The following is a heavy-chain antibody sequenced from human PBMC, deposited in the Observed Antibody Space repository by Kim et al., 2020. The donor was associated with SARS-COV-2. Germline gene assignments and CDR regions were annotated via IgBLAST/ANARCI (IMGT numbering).Heavy chain of an antibody. V-gene: IGHV3-23*01. Sequence: GGSLRLSCAASGFTFSSYAMSWVRQAPGKGLEWVSAISGSGGSTYYADSVKGRFTISRDNSKNTLYLQMNSLRAEDTAVYYCAKDLWFGELLEGNYYYYGMDVWGQGTTVTVSS. CDR3: AKDLWFGELLEGNYYYYGMDV. CDR1: GFTFSSYA. D-gene: IGHD3-10*01. J-gene: IGHJ6*02. CDR2: ISGSGGST.